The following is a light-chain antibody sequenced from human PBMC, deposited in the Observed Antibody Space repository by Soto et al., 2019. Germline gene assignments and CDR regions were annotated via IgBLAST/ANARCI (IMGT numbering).Light chain of an antibody. J-gene: IGLJ2*01. CDR3: SSYTSDFTII. V-gene: IGLV2-14*03. CDR2: DVS. Sequence: QSALTQPASVSGSPGQSITISCTGTISDVGGYQYVSWFQQHPGKAPKLMMYDVSDRPSGVSSRCSGSKSGNTASLTISGLQSEDEADYYCSSYTSDFTIIFGGGTKLTVL. CDR1: ISDVGGYQY.